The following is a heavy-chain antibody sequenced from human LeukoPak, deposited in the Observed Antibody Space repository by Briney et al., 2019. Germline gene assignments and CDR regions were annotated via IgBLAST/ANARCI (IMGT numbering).Heavy chain of an antibody. V-gene: IGHV3-30*02. D-gene: IGHD3-10*01. J-gene: IGHJ5*02. CDR3: AKDLIRDVWFGES. CDR1: GIAFSNYN. Sequence: GGSLRLSCAAPGIAFSNYNMNWVRQAPGKGLEWVAFIRYAGGETFYADSVKGRFTISRDNSKNTLFLQMNSLRVEDTATYYCAKDLIRDVWFGESWGQGTLVTVSS. CDR2: IRYAGGET.